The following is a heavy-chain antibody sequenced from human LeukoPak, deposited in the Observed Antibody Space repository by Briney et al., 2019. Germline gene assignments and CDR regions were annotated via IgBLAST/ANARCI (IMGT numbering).Heavy chain of an antibody. CDR2: INPSGGST. Sequence: ASVKVSCKASGYTFTSYYMHWVRQAPGQGLEWMGIINPSGGSTSYAQKFQGRVTMTRDTSTSTVYMELSSLRSEDTAVYYCARDEIYCSGGSCYSFYYWGQGTLVTVSS. D-gene: IGHD2-15*01. CDR1: GYTFTSYY. CDR3: ARDEIYCSGGSCYSFYY. J-gene: IGHJ4*02. V-gene: IGHV1-46*01.